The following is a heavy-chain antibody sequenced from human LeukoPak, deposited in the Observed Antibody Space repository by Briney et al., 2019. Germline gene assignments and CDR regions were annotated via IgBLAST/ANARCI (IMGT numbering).Heavy chain of an antibody. CDR3: ARDAVGGDYYYYYYMDV. Sequence: SEALSLTCSVSGGSIISYYWSWIRQSPVKGLEWIGYIYYTGITNYNPSLKSRVTISVDTSKNQFSLKLTSVTAADTAVYYCARDAVGGDYYYYYYMDVWGKGTTVTVSS. CDR2: IYYTGIT. CDR1: GGSIISYY. J-gene: IGHJ6*03. V-gene: IGHV4-59*12. D-gene: IGHD3-10*01.